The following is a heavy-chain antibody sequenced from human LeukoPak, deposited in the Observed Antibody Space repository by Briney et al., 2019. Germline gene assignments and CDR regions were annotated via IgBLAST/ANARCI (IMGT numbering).Heavy chain of an antibody. D-gene: IGHD1-26*01. CDR3: ARFYSGSYYYYFDY. Sequence: SETLSLTCTVSGYSISSGYYWGWIRQPPGKGLEWIGSIYHSGSTYYNPSLKSRVTISVDTSKNQFSLKLSSVTAADTAVYYCARFYSGSYYYYFDYWGQGTLVTVSS. CDR1: GYSISSGYY. V-gene: IGHV4-38-2*02. CDR2: IYHSGST. J-gene: IGHJ4*02.